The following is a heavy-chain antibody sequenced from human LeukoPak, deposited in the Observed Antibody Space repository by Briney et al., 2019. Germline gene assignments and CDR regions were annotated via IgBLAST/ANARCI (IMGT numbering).Heavy chain of an antibody. J-gene: IGHJ4*02. CDR2: ISGSGGST. CDR1: GFTFSSDA. CDR3: AKPLYGSGSYSDY. D-gene: IGHD3-10*01. V-gene: IGHV3-23*01. Sequence: GGSLRLSCAASGFTFSSDAMSWVRQAPGKGLEWVSAISGSGGSTYYADSVKGRFTISRDNSKNTLYLQMNSLRAEDTAVYYCAKPLYGSGSYSDYWGQGTLVTVSS.